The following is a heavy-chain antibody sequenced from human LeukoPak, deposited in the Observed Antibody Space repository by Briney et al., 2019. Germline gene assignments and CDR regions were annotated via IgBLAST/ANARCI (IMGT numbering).Heavy chain of an antibody. D-gene: IGHD1-26*01. CDR1: AFTFSDYV. CDR3: ARDGSHPLDY. CDR2: ISYDGSHK. J-gene: IGHJ4*02. V-gene: IGHV3-30*04. Sequence: GGSLRLSCAASAFTFSDYVMHWVRQAPGKGLEWVSVISYDGSHKYYADSVKGRFTISRDNSKNTLYLQMISLRAEDTALYYCARDGSHPLDYWGQGTLVTVSS.